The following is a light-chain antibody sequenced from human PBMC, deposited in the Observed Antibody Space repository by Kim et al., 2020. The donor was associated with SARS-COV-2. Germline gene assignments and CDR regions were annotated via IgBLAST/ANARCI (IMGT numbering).Light chain of an antibody. CDR1: SSDVGGYNY. CDR3: SSYTSSSTFV. Sequence: GQSITISCTGTSSDVGGYNYVSWYQQHPGKAPKLMMYDVSERPSGVSNRFSGSKSGNRASLTISGLQAGDEADYYCSSYTSSSTFVFGTGTKVTV. V-gene: IGLV2-14*04. CDR2: DVS. J-gene: IGLJ1*01.